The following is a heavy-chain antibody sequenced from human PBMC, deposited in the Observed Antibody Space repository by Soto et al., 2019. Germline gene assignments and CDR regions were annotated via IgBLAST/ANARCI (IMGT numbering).Heavy chain of an antibody. CDR2: ISAYNGNT. Sequence: GASVKVSCKASDYTFTSYGISWVRQAPGQGLEWMGWISAYNGNTNYAQKLQGRVTMTTDTSTSTAYMELRSLRSDDTAVYYCARDYGIGGWGSLGDAFDIWGQGTMVTVSS. CDR1: DYTFTSYG. D-gene: IGHD3-9*01. J-gene: IGHJ3*02. CDR3: ARDYGIGGWGSLGDAFDI. V-gene: IGHV1-18*01.